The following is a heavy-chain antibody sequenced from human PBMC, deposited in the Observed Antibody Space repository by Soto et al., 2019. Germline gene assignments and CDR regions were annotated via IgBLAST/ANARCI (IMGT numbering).Heavy chain of an antibody. J-gene: IGHJ5*02. CDR1: GGSISSSSYY. V-gene: IGHV4-39*07. CDR3: ARDPGRGLVLRGFDP. Sequence: SETLSLTCTVSGGSISSSSYYWGWIRQPPGKGLEWIGSIYYSGSTYYNPSLKSRVTISVDTSKNQFSLKLSSVTAADTAVYYCARDPGRGLVLRGFDPWGQGTLVTVSS. D-gene: IGHD6-13*01. CDR2: IYYSGST.